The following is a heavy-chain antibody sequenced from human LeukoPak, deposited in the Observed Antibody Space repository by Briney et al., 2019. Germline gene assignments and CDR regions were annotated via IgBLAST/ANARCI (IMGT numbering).Heavy chain of an antibody. V-gene: IGHV4-39*07. CDR1: GGSISSSSYY. CDR3: ALILRPLLSRDGMDV. Sequence: SETLSLTCTVSGGSISSSSYYWGWIRQPPGKGLEWIGSIYYSGSTYYNPSLKSRVTISVDTSKNQFSLKLSSVTAADTAVYYCALILRPLLSRDGMDVWGQGTTVTVSS. D-gene: IGHD2/OR15-2a*01. CDR2: IYYSGST. J-gene: IGHJ6*02.